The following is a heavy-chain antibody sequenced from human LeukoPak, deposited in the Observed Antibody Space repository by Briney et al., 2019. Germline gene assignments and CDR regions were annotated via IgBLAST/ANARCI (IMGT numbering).Heavy chain of an antibody. CDR3: ARGYCSSTSCYRGEYYYYYMDV. J-gene: IGHJ6*03. Sequence: ASVKVSCKASGHTFTGYYLHWVRQAPGQGLEWMGWINSNSGGTNYAQKFQGRVTITADESTSTAYMELSSLRSEDTAVYYCARGYCSSTSCYRGEYYYYYMDVWGKGTTVTVSS. V-gene: IGHV1-2*02. CDR2: INSNSGGT. D-gene: IGHD2-2*02. CDR1: GHTFTGYY.